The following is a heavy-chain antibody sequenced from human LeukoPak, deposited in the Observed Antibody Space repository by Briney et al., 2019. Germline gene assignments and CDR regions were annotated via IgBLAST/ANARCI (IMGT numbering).Heavy chain of an antibody. V-gene: IGHV4-34*01. CDR1: GGSFSGYY. D-gene: IGHD3-22*01. Sequence: SETLSLTCAVYGGSFSGYYWSWIRQPPGKGLEWIGEISHGGSTYYNPSLKSRVTISVDTSKNQFSLRLSSVTAADTAVYYCARLELPTYYYDSSGYVSHWGQGTLVTVSS. J-gene: IGHJ4*02. CDR3: ARLELPTYYYDSSGYVSH. CDR2: ISHGGST.